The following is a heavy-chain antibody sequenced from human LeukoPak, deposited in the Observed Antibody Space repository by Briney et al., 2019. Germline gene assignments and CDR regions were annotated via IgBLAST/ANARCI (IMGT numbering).Heavy chain of an antibody. CDR2: IYYSGST. J-gene: IGHJ4*02. Sequence: PSETLSLTCTVSGGSVSSGSYYWSWIRQPPGKGLEWIGYIYYSGSTNYNPSLKSRVPISVDTSKNQFSLKLSSVTAADTAVYYCARMYYYGSGSYYTLIDYWGQGTLVTVSS. CDR3: ARMYYYGSGSYYTLIDY. V-gene: IGHV4-61*01. D-gene: IGHD3-10*01. CDR1: GGSVSSGSYY.